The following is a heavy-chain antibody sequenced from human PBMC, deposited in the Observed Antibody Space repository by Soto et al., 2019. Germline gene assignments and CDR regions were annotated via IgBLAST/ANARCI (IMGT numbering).Heavy chain of an antibody. J-gene: IGHJ6*02. Sequence: PGGSLRLSCAASGFTFSSFGMHWVRQAPGKGLEWVSLIWYDGSKKSYGDSVKGRFTISRDNSRNTVYLQMNSLRADDTAVYYCARDASYYSLWSGYYPSRNGMDAWGQGTTVTVYS. D-gene: IGHD3-3*01. V-gene: IGHV3-33*01. CDR1: GFTFSSFG. CDR3: ARDASYYSLWSGYYPSRNGMDA. CDR2: IWYDGSKK.